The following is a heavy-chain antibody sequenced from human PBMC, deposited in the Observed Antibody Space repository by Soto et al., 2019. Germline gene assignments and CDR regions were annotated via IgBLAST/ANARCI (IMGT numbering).Heavy chain of an antibody. V-gene: IGHV3-21*01. D-gene: IGHD6-13*01. CDR3: ARGRGAAGTDSVQYYGMDV. J-gene: IGHJ6*02. Sequence: EVQLVESGGGLVKPGGSLRLSCAASGFTFISYSMNWVRQAPGKGLEWVSSISSSSSYIYYADSVKGRFTISRDNAKNSLYLQMNSLRAEDTAVYYCARGRGAAGTDSVQYYGMDVWGQGTTVTVSS. CDR1: GFTFISYS. CDR2: ISSSSSYI.